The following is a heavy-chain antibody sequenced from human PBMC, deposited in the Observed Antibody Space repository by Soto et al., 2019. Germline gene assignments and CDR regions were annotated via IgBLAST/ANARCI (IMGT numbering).Heavy chain of an antibody. D-gene: IGHD6-13*01. CDR3: ARGSSGSWSPTYFFDY. J-gene: IGHJ4*02. CDR1: GGSISSYY. Sequence: QVQLQESGPGLVKPSETLSLTCTVSGGSISSYYWSWIRQHPGKGLEWIGYIYSSGSTNYNPSLKSRVTISVDTSKNQFSPKLSSVTAADTAVYYCARGSSGSWSPTYFFDYWGQGTLVTVSS. V-gene: IGHV4-59*01. CDR2: IYSSGST.